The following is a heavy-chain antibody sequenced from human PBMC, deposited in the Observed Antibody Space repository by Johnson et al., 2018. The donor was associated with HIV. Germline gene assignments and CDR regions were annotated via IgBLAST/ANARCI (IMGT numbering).Heavy chain of an antibody. D-gene: IGHD6-19*01. CDR1: GFTFSSYA. Sequence: QVQLVESRGGVVQPGRSLRLSCAASGFTFSSYAMHWVRPAPGKGLEWVAVISYDGSNKYYADSVKGRFTISRDNSKNTLYLQMNSLRAEDTAVYYCATDIAVGGAFDIWGQGTMVTVSS. CDR3: ATDIAVGGAFDI. V-gene: IGHV3-30-3*01. CDR2: ISYDGSNK. J-gene: IGHJ3*02.